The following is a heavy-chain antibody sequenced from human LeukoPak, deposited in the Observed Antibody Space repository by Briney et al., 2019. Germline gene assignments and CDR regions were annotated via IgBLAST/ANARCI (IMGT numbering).Heavy chain of an antibody. V-gene: IGHV1-2*02. Sequence: ASVNVSCKASGYTFIGYYMHWVRQAPGQGLEWMGCINPNNGGTNYAQKFQGRVTMTRDTSITTAYMELSSLRSDDTALYFCASATSMTIANWGQGTLVTVSS. CDR3: ASATSMTIAN. CDR2: INPNNGGT. J-gene: IGHJ4*02. D-gene: IGHD2/OR15-2a*01. CDR1: GYTFIGYY.